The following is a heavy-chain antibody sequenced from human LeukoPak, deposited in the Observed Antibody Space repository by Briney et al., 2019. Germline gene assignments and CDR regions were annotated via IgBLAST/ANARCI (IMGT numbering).Heavy chain of an antibody. V-gene: IGHV3-64*01. CDR1: GFTFSNYA. Sequence: PGGSLRLSCAASGFTFSNYAMHWVRQAPGKGLEYVSSISSNGGGTYYANSVKGRFTISRDNSKNTLYLQMNSLRAEDTAVYYCAREVSDSGSSGYWGQGTLVTVSS. CDR3: AREVSDSGSSGY. J-gene: IGHJ4*02. CDR2: ISSNGGGT. D-gene: IGHD1-26*01.